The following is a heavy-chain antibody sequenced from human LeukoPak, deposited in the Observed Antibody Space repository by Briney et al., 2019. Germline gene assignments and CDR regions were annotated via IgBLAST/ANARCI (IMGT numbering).Heavy chain of an antibody. CDR2: ISGSGGSP. J-gene: IGHJ4*02. V-gene: IGHV3-23*01. Sequence: GGSLRLSCAASGFTFSSYTMSWVRQAPGKGLEWVSAISGSGGSPDYADSVKGRFTISRDNSKNTLFLQMNSLRAGDTAVYYCARLLDYWGQGTLVTVSS. D-gene: IGHD3-16*01. CDR3: ARLLDY. CDR1: GFTFSSYT.